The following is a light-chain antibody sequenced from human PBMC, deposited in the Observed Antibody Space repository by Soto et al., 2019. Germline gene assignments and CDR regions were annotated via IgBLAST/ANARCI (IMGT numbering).Light chain of an antibody. J-gene: IGLJ1*01. Sequence: QSALTQPASVSPSPGQSITIPCTGTSSDVGSYNLVSWFQQHPGKVPKLLIYEGTKRSSGLSDRFSGSKSGNTASLTISGLQAEAEADYSCYSYAGENLYVFGTGTKLADL. CDR1: SSDVGSYNL. CDR2: EGT. V-gene: IGLV2-23*01. CDR3: YSYAGENLYV.